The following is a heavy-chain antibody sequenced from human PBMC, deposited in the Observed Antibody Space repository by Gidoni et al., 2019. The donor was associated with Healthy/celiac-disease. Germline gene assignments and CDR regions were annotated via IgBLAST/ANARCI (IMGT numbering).Heavy chain of an antibody. CDR3: ARDHTPCSSTSCYTGP. D-gene: IGHD2-2*02. CDR1: GGSISSSSYY. J-gene: IGHJ4*02. CDR2: IYYSGST. Sequence: QLQLQESGPGLVKPSETLSLTCTVSGGSISSSSYYWGWIRQPPGKGLEWIGSIYYSGSTYYNPSLKSRVTISVDTSKNQFSLKLSSVTAADTAVYYCARDHTPCSSTSCYTGPWGQGTLVTVSS. V-gene: IGHV4-39*07.